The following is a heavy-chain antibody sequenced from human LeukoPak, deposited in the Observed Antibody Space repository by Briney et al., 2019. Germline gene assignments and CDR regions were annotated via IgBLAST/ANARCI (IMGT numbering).Heavy chain of an antibody. CDR2: ISSSSTI. D-gene: IGHD6-19*01. CDR1: GFTFSSNY. Sequence: GGSLRLSCAASGFTFSSNYMSWVRQAPGKGLEWVSYISSSSTIYYADSVKGRFTISRDNAKNSLYLQMNSLRAEDTAVYYCARVPLGIAVAGTQNYYYYYMDVWGKGTTVTVSS. CDR3: ARVPLGIAVAGTQNYYYYYMDV. J-gene: IGHJ6*03. V-gene: IGHV3-69-1*01.